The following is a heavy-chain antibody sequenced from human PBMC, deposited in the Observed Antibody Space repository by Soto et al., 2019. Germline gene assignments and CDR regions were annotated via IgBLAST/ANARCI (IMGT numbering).Heavy chain of an antibody. CDR3: AKDREPWGIAAAGFDY. D-gene: IGHD6-13*01. V-gene: IGHV3-30*18. J-gene: IGHJ4*02. CDR1: GFTFSSYG. Sequence: GGSLRLSCAASGFTFSSYGMHWVRQAPGKGLEWVAVISYDGSNKYYADSVKGRFTISRDNSKNTLYLQMNSLRAEDTAVYYCAKDREPWGIAAAGFDYWGQGTLVTVSS. CDR2: ISYDGSNK.